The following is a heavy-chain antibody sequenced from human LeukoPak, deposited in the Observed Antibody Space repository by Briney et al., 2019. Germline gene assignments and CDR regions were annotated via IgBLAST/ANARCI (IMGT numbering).Heavy chain of an antibody. D-gene: IGHD3-3*01. V-gene: IGHV3-23*01. CDR2: ISGSGGST. CDR1: GFTFSSYA. CDR3: AKGASYDFWSGYYYFDY. Sequence: GGSLRLSCAASGFTFSSYAMSWVRQAPGKGLEWVSVISGSGGSTYYADSVKGRFTISRDNSKNTLCLQMNSLRAEDTAVYYCAKGASYDFWSGYYYFDYWGQGTLVTVSS. J-gene: IGHJ4*02.